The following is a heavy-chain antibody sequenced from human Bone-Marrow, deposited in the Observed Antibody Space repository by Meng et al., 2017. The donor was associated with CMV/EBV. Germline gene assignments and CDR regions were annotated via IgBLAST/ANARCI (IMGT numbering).Heavy chain of an antibody. D-gene: IGHD3-9*01. V-gene: IGHV4-34*01. Sequence: GSLRLSCAVYGGSFSGYYWSWLRQPPGKGLEWIGEINHSGSTNYNPSLKSRVTISVDTSKNQFSLKLSSVTAADTAVYYCARDRGYFEGWGQGTLVTVSS. CDR2: INHSGST. J-gene: IGHJ4*02. CDR3: ARDRGYFEG. CDR1: GGSFSGYY.